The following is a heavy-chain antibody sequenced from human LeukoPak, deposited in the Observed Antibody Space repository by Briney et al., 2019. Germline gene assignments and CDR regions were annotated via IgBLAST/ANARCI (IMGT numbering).Heavy chain of an antibody. D-gene: IGHD3-10*01. CDR1: GYTFTGYY. V-gene: IGHV1-2*02. J-gene: IGHJ4*02. CDR3: AREYDRSLLWLGY. Sequence: GASVKVSCKASGYTFTGYYMHWVRQAPGQGLEWMGWINPNSGGTNYAQKFQGRVTMTRDTSISTAYMELSRLRSDDTAVYYCAREYDRSLLWLGYWGQGTLVTVSS. CDR2: INPNSGGT.